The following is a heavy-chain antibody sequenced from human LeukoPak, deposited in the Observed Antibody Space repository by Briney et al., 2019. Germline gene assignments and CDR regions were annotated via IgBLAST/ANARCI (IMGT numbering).Heavy chain of an antibody. J-gene: IGHJ4*02. D-gene: IGHD6-19*01. CDR3: AGVRAVAAAGYSLDS. V-gene: IGHV4-59*01. CDR1: GGSISSYY. Sequence: SETLSLTCTVSGGSISSYYWSWIRQPPGKGLEWIGYTYFSGSTNYNPSLKSRVTISVDTSKNQFSLKLSSVTAADTAVYYCAGVRAVAAAGYSLDSWGQGTLVTVSS. CDR2: TYFSGST.